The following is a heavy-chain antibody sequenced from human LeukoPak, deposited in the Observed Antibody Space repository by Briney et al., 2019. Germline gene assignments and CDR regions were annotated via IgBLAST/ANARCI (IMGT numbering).Heavy chain of an antibody. CDR3: ARGRGFEYSSSGDY. V-gene: IGHV1-8*02. D-gene: IGHD6-6*01. CDR1: GGTFSSYA. Sequence: ASVKVSCKASGGTFSSYAISWVRQAPGQGLEWMGWMNPNSGNTGYAQKFQGRVTMTRNTSISTAYMELSSLRSEDTAVYYCARGRGFEYSSSGDYWGQGTLVTVSS. J-gene: IGHJ4*02. CDR2: MNPNSGNT.